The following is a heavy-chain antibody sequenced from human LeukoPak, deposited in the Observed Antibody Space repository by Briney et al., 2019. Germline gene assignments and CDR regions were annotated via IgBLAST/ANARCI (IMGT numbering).Heavy chain of an antibody. CDR3: AREDRSSSWCVDY. CDR1: GFTFSSYS. V-gene: IGHV3-21*01. CDR2: IGSSSSYI. Sequence: GGSLRLSCAASGFTFSSYSMNWVRQAPGKGLEWVSSIGSSSSYIYYADSVKGRFTISRDNAKNSLYLQMNSLRAEDTAVYYCAREDRSSSWCVDYWGQGTLVTVSS. J-gene: IGHJ4*02. D-gene: IGHD6-13*01.